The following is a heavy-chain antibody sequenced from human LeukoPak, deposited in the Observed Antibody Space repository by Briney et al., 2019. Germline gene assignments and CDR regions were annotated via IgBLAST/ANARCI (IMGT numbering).Heavy chain of an antibody. J-gene: IGHJ5*02. CDR1: GYTFTDYY. Sequence: ASVKVSCKASGYTFTDYYMHWVRQAPGQGLEWMGWINPNRDGTNYAQKFQGRVTMTRDMSTSTVYMELSSLRSEDTAVYYCARSWEPAAGFDPWGQGTLVTVSS. V-gene: IGHV1-2*02. D-gene: IGHD2-2*01. CDR3: ARSWEPAAGFDP. CDR2: INPNRDGT.